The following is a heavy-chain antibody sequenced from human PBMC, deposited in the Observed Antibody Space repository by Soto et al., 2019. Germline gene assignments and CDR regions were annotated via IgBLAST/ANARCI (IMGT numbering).Heavy chain of an antibody. CDR3: LYGRDY. CDR2: IIPIFGTA. CDR1: GGTFSSYA. Sequence: QVQLVQSGAEVKKPGSSVKVSXXXXGGTFSSYAXXXXXQAPGQGLEWMGGIIPIFGTANYAQKFQGRVTITADESTSTAYMELSSLRSEDTAVYYCLYGRDYWGQGTLVTVSS. D-gene: IGHD4-17*01. J-gene: IGHJ4*02. V-gene: IGHV1-69*01.